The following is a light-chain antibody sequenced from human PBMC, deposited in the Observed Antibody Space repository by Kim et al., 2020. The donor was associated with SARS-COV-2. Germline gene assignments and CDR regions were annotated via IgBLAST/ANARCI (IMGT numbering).Light chain of an antibody. CDR3: QQYDNSLLT. Sequence: PGERATLSCRASRSVSRNSLAWYQQKPGQAPRLLIYGASSRATGVPDRFSGSGSGTDFTLTINRLAPEDFAVYFCQQYDNSLLTFGGGTKV. V-gene: IGKV3-20*01. J-gene: IGKJ4*01. CDR1: RSVSRNS. CDR2: GAS.